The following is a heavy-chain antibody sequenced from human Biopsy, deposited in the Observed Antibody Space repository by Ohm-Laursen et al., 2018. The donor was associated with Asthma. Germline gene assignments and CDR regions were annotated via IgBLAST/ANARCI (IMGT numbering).Heavy chain of an antibody. CDR2: IHYSGST. D-gene: IGHD4-23*01. J-gene: IGHJ4*02. CDR1: GASIKTDDHY. CDR3: ARLTGNFRIDY. Sequence: TLSLTCTVSGASIKTDDHYWSWLRQPPGKGLEWFGFIHYSGSTSYNPSLKGGVTISVDTSKNQFSLKGDSVTAADTAVYYCARLTGNFRIDYWGQGTLVTVSS. V-gene: IGHV4-30-4*01.